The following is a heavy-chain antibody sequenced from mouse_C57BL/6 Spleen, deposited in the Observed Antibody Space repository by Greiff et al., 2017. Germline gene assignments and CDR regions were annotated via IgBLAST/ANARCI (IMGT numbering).Heavy chain of an antibody. V-gene: IGHV1-69*01. CDR2: IDPSDSYT. D-gene: IGHD1-1*01. CDR3: ARRVYGAMDY. Sequence: VQLQQPGAELVMPGASVKLSCKASGYTFTSYWMHWVKQRPGQGLEWIGEIDPSDSYTNYNQKFKGKSILTVDKSSSTAYMQLSSLTSEDSAVYDCARRVYGAMDYWGQGTSVTVSS. J-gene: IGHJ4*01. CDR1: GYTFTSYW.